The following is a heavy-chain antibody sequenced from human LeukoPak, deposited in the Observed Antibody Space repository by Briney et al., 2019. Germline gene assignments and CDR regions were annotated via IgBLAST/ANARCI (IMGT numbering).Heavy chain of an antibody. CDR3: AKGADSSSWYGTGVAFDI. D-gene: IGHD6-13*01. Sequence: PGGSLRLSCAASGFTFSSYGMHWVRQAPGKGLEWVAFIRYDGSNKYYADSVEGRFTISRDNSKNTLYLQMNSLRAEDTAVYYSAKGADSSSWYGTGVAFDIWGQGTMVTVSS. J-gene: IGHJ3*02. CDR2: IRYDGSNK. V-gene: IGHV3-30*02. CDR1: GFTFSSYG.